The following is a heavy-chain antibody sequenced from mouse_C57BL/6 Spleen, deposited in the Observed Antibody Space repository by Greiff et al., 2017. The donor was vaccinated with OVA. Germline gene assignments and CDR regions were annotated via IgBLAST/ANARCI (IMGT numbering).Heavy chain of an antibody. J-gene: IGHJ4*01. Sequence: VMLVESGPGLVAPSQRLSITCTVSGFSLTSYGVHWVRQPPGKGLEWLVVIWSDGSTTYNSALKSRLSISKDNSKSQVVLKMNSLQTDDTTMYYCAREDYDDYAMDYWGQGTSVTVSS. D-gene: IGHD2-4*01. CDR3: AREDYDDYAMDY. CDR1: GFSLTSYG. CDR2: IWSDGST. V-gene: IGHV2-6*03.